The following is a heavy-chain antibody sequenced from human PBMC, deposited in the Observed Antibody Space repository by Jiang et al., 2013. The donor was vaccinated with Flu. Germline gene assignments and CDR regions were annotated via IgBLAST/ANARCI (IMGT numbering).Heavy chain of an antibody. Sequence: PGSSVKVSCKASGGTFSSYAISWVRQAPGQGLEWMGGIIPIFGTANYAQKFQGRVTITADKSTSTAYMELSSLRSEDTAVYYCARALYSFGYNRNDYTDWGQGTLVTVSS. CDR2: IIPIFGTA. J-gene: IGHJ4*02. CDR3: ARALYSFGYNRNDYTD. D-gene: IGHD1-20*01. V-gene: IGHV1-69*06. CDR1: GGTFSSYA.